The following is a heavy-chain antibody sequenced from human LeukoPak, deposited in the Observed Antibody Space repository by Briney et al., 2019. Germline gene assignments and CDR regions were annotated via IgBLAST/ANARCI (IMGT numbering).Heavy chain of an antibody. Sequence: GGSLRLSCAASGFTFSSYAMSWVRQAQGKGLEWVSVISGSGGSTYYGVSGKGRFTISRDNSKNTLYLQMNSLRAEDTAVYYCAKDLKQQLVFDYWGQGTLVTVSS. CDR1: GFTFSSYA. V-gene: IGHV3-23*01. CDR2: ISGSGGST. CDR3: AKDLKQQLVFDY. D-gene: IGHD6-13*01. J-gene: IGHJ4*02.